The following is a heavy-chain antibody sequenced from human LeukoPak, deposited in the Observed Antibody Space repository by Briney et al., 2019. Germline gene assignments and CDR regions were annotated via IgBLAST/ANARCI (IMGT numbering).Heavy chain of an antibody. D-gene: IGHD3-22*01. CDR1: GYTFTSYG. Sequence: GASVKVSCKASGYTFTSYGISWVRQAPGQGLEWMGWISAYNGNTNYAQKLQGRVTMTTDTSTSTAYMELRSLRSDDTAVYYCAREYYYDNSGYFDYWGQGTLVTVSS. V-gene: IGHV1-18*01. CDR3: AREYYYDNSGYFDY. CDR2: ISAYNGNT. J-gene: IGHJ4*02.